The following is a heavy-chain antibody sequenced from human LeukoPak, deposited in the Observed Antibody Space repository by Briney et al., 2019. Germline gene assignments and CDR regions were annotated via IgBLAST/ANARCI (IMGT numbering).Heavy chain of an antibody. Sequence: GGSLRLSCAASGFTFSSYAMTWVRQAPGKGLEGVSGISGSGGSTYYADSVKGRFTISRDDSKNTLYLQMNSLRAEDTAVYYCARGSSGSTYYYMDVWGKGTTVTVSS. V-gene: IGHV3-23*01. CDR2: ISGSGGST. J-gene: IGHJ6*03. CDR1: GFTFSSYA. CDR3: ARGSSGSTYYYMDV. D-gene: IGHD3-22*01.